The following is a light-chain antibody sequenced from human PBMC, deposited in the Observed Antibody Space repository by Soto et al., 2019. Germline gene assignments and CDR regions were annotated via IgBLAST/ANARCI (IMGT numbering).Light chain of an antibody. CDR2: GES. V-gene: IGKV3-11*01. J-gene: IGKJ2*01. CDR1: QSVSSY. Sequence: EIVLTQSPATLSLSPGERATLSCRASQSVSSYLAWYQQKPGQAPRLLIYGESNRATGIPARFSGSGSGTDSTLTISSLEPEDFAVYYCQHRGKWPRTFGQGTNLAIK. CDR3: QHRGKWPRT.